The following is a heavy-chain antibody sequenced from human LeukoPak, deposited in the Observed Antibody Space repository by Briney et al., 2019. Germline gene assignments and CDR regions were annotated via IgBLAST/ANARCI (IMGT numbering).Heavy chain of an antibody. Sequence: SETLSLTCTVSDGSISSYYWSWIRQPPGKGLEWIGYIYYSGSTNYNPSLKSRVTISVDTSKNQFSLKLSSVTAADTAVYYCARDRGYIDAFDIWGQGTMVTVSS. CDR2: IYYSGST. CDR3: ARDRGYIDAFDI. CDR1: DGSISSYY. V-gene: IGHV4-59*01. J-gene: IGHJ3*02. D-gene: IGHD5-18*01.